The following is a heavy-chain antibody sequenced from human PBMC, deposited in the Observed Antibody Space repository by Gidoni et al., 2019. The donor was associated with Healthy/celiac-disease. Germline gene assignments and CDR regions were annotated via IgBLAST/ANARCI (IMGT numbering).Heavy chain of an antibody. CDR3: ARANIVVVTAMVYFDY. Sequence: EVQLVESGGGLVKPGGSLRLSCAASGFTFSSYSMNWVRQAPGKGLELVSSISSSSSYIYYADSVKGRFTISRDNAKNSLYLQMNSRRAEETAVYYCARANIVVVTAMVYFDYWGQGTLVTVSS. J-gene: IGHJ4*02. D-gene: IGHD2-21*02. CDR2: ISSSSSYI. V-gene: IGHV3-21*01. CDR1: GFTFSSYS.